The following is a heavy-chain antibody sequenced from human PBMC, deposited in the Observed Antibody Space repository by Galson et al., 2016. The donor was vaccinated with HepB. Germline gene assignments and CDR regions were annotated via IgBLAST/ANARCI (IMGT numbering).Heavy chain of an antibody. D-gene: IGHD6-19*01. CDR3: GKRIPVAGSWGGGLDY. CDR1: GFTFSSYG. V-gene: IGHV3-30*18. CDR2: ISYDGSHK. Sequence: SLRLSCAASGFTFSSYGMHWVRQAPGKGLEWVAAISYDGSHKYYADSVKGRFTISRDNSKNTGYLQANSLRAEDTAVYYCGKRIPVAGSWGGGLDYWGQGTLVTVSS. J-gene: IGHJ4*02.